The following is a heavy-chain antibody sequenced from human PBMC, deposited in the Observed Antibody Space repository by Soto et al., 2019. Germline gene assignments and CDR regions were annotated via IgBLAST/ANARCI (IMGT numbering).Heavy chain of an antibody. Sequence: AETLSLTCNVSGAYVTTYYWSWIRQSPGKGLEWVGYISKSGNTNYNPSLKSRGTISLDTTNNHFSLKMRSVAAADMDVYYCARRGSTWYSWFDPWGQGTLVTVSS. CDR1: GAYVTTYY. J-gene: IGHJ5*02. V-gene: IGHV4-59*02. CDR2: ISKSGNT. CDR3: ARRGSTWYSWFDP. D-gene: IGHD6-13*01.